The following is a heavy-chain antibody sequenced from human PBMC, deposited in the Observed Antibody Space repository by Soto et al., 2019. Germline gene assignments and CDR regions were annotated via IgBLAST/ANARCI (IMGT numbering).Heavy chain of an antibody. J-gene: IGHJ2*01. CDR3: ARTDFGDYWYFDL. CDR1: GGPFSSHT. CDR2: IIPALGTT. Sequence: QDQLVPSGAEVKKPGSSVKVSCKAFGGPFSSHTFSWVRQAPGQGLEWMGRIIPALGTTTYAQKFQDRVTITADESVTTVYMELNSLRTENTAVYYCARTDFGDYWYFDLWGRGTLVTVSS. D-gene: IGHD4-17*01. V-gene: IGHV1-69*08.